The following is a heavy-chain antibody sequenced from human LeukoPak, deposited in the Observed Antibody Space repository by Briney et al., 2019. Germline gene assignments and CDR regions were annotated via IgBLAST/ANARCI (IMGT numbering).Heavy chain of an antibody. D-gene: IGHD6-13*01. CDR2: IRSDGGST. CDR3: VKGNQYTSSWFGDY. V-gene: IGHV3-64D*06. CDR1: GFSFSRNA. J-gene: IGHJ4*02. Sequence: GGSLRLSCSAAGFSFSRNAMHWVRQAPGKGLEYVSAIRSDGGSTYYADSVKGRFTISRDNSKSTLYLQMSSLRGDDTAVYYCVKGNQYTSSWFGDYWGQGTLVTVSS.